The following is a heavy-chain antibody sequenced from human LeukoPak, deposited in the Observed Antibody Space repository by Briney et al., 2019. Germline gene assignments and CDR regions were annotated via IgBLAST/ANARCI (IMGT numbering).Heavy chain of an antibody. Sequence: PGGSLRLSCAASGFTFSSYEMNWVRQAPGKGLEWVSYISGSGSAIYYADSVKGRFTISRDNAKNSLYLQMNSLRAEDTALYYCARDLRVVITGSFDSWGQGTLVTVSS. CDR1: GFTFSSYE. V-gene: IGHV3-48*03. J-gene: IGHJ4*02. D-gene: IGHD3-22*01. CDR3: ARDLRVVITGSFDS. CDR2: ISGSGSAI.